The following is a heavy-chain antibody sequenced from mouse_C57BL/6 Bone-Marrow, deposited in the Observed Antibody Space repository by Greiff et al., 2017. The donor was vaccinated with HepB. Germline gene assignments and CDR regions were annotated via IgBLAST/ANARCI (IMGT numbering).Heavy chain of an antibody. J-gene: IGHJ1*03. Sequence: DVHLVESGEGLVKPGGSLKLSCAASGFTFSSYSMSWVRQTPEKRLEWVAYISSGGDYIYYADTVKGRFTISRDDARNPLYLQMSSLKTEDTAMYYGTGDYYGSPGWYFDVGGTGTAVTVSS. D-gene: IGHD1-1*01. CDR3: TGDYYGSPGWYFDV. V-gene: IGHV5-9-1*02. CDR2: ISSGGDYI. CDR1: GFTFSSYS.